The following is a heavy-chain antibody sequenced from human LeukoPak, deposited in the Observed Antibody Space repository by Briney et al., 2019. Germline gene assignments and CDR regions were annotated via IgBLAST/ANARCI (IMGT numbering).Heavy chain of an antibody. CDR1: GGSISSYY. CDR3: ARRDYYDSSGYLDAFDI. V-gene: IGHV4-59*08. CDR2: IYYSGST. J-gene: IGHJ3*02. D-gene: IGHD3-22*01. Sequence: SDTLSLTCTVSGGSISSYYWSWIRQPPGKGLEWIGYIYYSGSTNYNPSLKSRVTISVDTSKNQFSLKLSSVTAADTAVYYCARRDYYDSSGYLDAFDIWGQGTMVTVSS.